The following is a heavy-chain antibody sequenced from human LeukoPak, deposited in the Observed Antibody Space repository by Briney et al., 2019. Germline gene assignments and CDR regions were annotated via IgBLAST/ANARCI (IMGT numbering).Heavy chain of an antibody. V-gene: IGHV3-7*01. CDR3: ARVRRPNGDSIPDMDV. D-gene: IGHD4-17*01. J-gene: IGHJ6*02. Sequence: PGGSLTLSCAASGFTLSKHWMTWVRQAPGKGLECVAIIKQDGSEKYYVNSVKGRFTIFRDNAKNSLYLQMNSLRVEDTAVYYCARVRRPNGDSIPDMDVWGQGTTVTVSS. CDR2: IKQDGSEK. CDR1: GFTLSKHW.